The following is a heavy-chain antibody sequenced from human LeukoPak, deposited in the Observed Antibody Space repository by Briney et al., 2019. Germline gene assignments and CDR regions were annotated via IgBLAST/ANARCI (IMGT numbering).Heavy chain of an antibody. Sequence: ASVKVSCKVSGYTLTELSMHWARQAPGKGLEWMGGFDPEDGETIYAQKFQGRVTMTEDTSTDTAYMELSSLRSEDTAVYYCATDGSGSYSFAFDIWGQGTMVTVSS. CDR2: FDPEDGET. CDR3: ATDGSGSYSFAFDI. D-gene: IGHD3-10*01. J-gene: IGHJ3*02. V-gene: IGHV1-24*01. CDR1: GYTLTELS.